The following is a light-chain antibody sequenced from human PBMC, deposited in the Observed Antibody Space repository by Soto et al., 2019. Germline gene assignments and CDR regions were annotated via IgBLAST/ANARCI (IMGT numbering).Light chain of an antibody. V-gene: IGKV1-9*01. CDR2: AAS. CDR3: QQLNTFPIT. Sequence: DIQLTQAPSFLSASAGDRVTITCRASQGISTYLAWYQQKPGRAPNLLIYAASTLQSEVPSRFSGSGSGPEFSLTISSLLPEDFATYCGQQLNTFPITFGHGTRLEIK. CDR1: QGISTY. J-gene: IGKJ5*01.